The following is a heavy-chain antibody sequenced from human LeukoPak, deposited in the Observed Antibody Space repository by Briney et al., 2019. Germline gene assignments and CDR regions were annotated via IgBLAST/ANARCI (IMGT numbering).Heavy chain of an antibody. CDR1: RFTFSSYS. CDR2: ISSSSSYI. J-gene: IGHJ5*02. CDR3: AREVDYYGSGSAGWFDP. Sequence: PGGSLRLSCAASRFTFSSYSMNWVRQAPGKGLEWVSSISSSSSYIYYADSVKGRFTISRDNAKNSLYLQMNSLRAEDTAVYYCAREVDYYGSGSAGWFDPWGQGTLVTVSS. D-gene: IGHD3-10*01. V-gene: IGHV3-21*01.